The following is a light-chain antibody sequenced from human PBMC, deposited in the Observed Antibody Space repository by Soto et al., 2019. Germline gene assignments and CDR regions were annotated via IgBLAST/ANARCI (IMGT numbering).Light chain of an antibody. CDR3: QSYDSSLSGVI. Sequence: QSVLTQPPSVSGAPGQRVTISRTGSSSNIGAGYGVHWYIQLPGTAPKLLVYGDSNRPSGVPDRFSGSKSDTSASLAITGLQAEDEADYYCQSYDSSLSGVIFGGGTKLTVL. V-gene: IGLV1-40*01. J-gene: IGLJ2*01. CDR2: GDS. CDR1: SSNIGAGYG.